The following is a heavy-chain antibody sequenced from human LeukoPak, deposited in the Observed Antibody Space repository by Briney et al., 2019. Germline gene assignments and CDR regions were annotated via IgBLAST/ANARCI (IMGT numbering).Heavy chain of an antibody. CDR3: AKDQGYSSAWYSRDGFDM. Sequence: GGPLRLSCAASGFTVSSNYMSWVRQAPGKGLEWVSVISKSGDSTFYADSVKGRFTISRDNSQNTLYVQMNSLRAEDTAVYYCAKDQGYSSAWYSRDGFDMWGQGTIVTVSS. J-gene: IGHJ3*02. D-gene: IGHD6-19*01. V-gene: IGHV3-53*01. CDR2: ISKSGDST. CDR1: GFTVSSNY.